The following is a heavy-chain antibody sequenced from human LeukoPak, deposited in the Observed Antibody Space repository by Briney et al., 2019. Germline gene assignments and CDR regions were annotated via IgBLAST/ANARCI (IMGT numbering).Heavy chain of an antibody. D-gene: IGHD2-15*01. CDR3: ARALGGCSGGSCGYYLDY. J-gene: IGHJ4*02. V-gene: IGHV4-59*01. CDR2: IYHSGST. Sequence: SETLSLSCTVSGGSISSYYWSWIRQPPGKGLEWIGYIYHSGSTNYNPSLKSRVTISVDTSKNQFSLKLSSVTAADTAVYYCARALGGCSGGSCGYYLDYWGQGTLVTVSS. CDR1: GGSISSYY.